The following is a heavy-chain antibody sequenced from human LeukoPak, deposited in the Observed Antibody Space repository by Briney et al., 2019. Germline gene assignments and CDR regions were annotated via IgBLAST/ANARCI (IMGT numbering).Heavy chain of an antibody. Sequence: GSLRLSCAASGFTFSSYAMSWVRQAPGKGLEWVSGISDSGGSTYYADSVKGRFTISRDNSKSTLYLQMYSLRAEDTAVYYCAKGSSPLGHFDYWGQGTLVTVSS. J-gene: IGHJ4*02. D-gene: IGHD6-13*01. CDR2: ISDSGGST. CDR1: GFTFSSYA. CDR3: AKGSSPLGHFDY. V-gene: IGHV3-23*01.